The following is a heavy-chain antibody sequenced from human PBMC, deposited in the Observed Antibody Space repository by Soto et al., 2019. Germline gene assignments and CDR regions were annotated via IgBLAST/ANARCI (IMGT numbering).Heavy chain of an antibody. Sequence: PSETLSLTCTVSGGSISSYSWSWIRQPPGKGLEWIGYIYHSGSTNDNPSLTSRVTLSVDTSKNQFSLKVSSVTAADTAVYYCARQRTYISGYSRSYFDYWGQAILVTVSS. CDR3: ARQRTYISGYSRSYFDY. CDR2: IYHSGST. CDR1: GGSISSYS. D-gene: IGHD5-18*01. V-gene: IGHV4-59*08. J-gene: IGHJ4*02.